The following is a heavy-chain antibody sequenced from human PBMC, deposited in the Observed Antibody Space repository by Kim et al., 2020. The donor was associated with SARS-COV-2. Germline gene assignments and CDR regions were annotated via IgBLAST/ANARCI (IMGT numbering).Heavy chain of an antibody. CDR3: ARPVSGGGSYYFDY. Sequence: SETLSLTCTVSGGSISSSSYYWGWIRQPPGKGLEWIGSIYYSGSTYYNPSLKSRVTISVDTSKNQFSLKLSSVTAADTAVYYCARPVSGGGSYYFDYWGQGTLVTVSS. V-gene: IGHV4-39*01. CDR1: GGSISSSSYY. CDR2: IYYSGST. J-gene: IGHJ4*02. D-gene: IGHD6-19*01.